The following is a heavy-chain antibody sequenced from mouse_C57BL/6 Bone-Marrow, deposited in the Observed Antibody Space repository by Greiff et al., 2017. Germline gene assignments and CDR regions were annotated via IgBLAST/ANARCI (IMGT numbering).Heavy chain of an antibody. V-gene: IGHV1-81*01. CDR1: GYTFTSYG. Sequence: QVQLQQSGAELARPGASVKLSCKASGYTFTSYGISWVKQRTGQGLEWIGEIYPRSGNTYYNEKFKGKATLTADKSSSTAYMGLRSLTSEDSAVYFCARGGNSGYWGQGTTLTVSS. J-gene: IGHJ2*01. CDR2: IYPRSGNT. D-gene: IGHD2-1*01. CDR3: ARGGNSGY.